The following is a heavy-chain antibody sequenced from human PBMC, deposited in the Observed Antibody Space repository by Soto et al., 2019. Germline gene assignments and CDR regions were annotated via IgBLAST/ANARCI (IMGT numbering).Heavy chain of an antibody. CDR2: ISGSGGNT. CDR3: ARGGRGSYLTDY. CDR1: GFTFSNYA. J-gene: IGHJ4*02. Sequence: EVQLLESGGGLVQPGGSLRLSCAASGFTFSNYAMTWVRQAPGKGLEWVSTISGSGGNTWYADSVKGRFTISRDNSKNTLYLQMNSLRAEDTAVYYCARGGRGSYLTDYWGQGTLVTVSS. D-gene: IGHD1-26*01. V-gene: IGHV3-23*01.